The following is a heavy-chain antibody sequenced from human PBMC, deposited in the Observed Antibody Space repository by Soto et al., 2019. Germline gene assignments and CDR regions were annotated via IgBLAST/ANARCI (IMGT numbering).Heavy chain of an antibody. CDR1: GFTFSSYG. Sequence: PGGSLRLSCAAFGFTFSSYGMHWVRQAPGKGLEWVAVISYDRSNKYYADSVKGRFTISRDNSKNTLYLQMNSLRAEDTAVYYCAKDRVAAAAPGVYYYYYYGMDVWGQGTTVTVSS. CDR2: ISYDRSNK. J-gene: IGHJ6*02. CDR3: AKDRVAAAAPGVYYYYYYGMDV. V-gene: IGHV3-30*18. D-gene: IGHD6-13*01.